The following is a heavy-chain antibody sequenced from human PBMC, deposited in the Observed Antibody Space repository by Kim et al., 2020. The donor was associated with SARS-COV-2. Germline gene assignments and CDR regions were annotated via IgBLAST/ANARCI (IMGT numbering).Heavy chain of an antibody. CDR2: IRSSGVTM. J-gene: IGHJ6*03. Sequence: GGSLRLSCAASGFTFSNFEMNWVRQAPGKGLEWVSYIRSSGVTMYYADSVKGRFTISRDNAQSSLYLQMNSLRPEDTAVYYCARVGELDYSIGFYYYLDVWGKGTTVTVSS. CDR1: GFTFSNFE. D-gene: IGHD1-1*01. V-gene: IGHV3-48*03. CDR3: ARVGELDYSIGFYYYLDV.